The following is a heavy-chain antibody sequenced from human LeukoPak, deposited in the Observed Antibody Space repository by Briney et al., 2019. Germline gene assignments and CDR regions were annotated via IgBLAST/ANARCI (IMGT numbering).Heavy chain of an antibody. CDR2: IYHSGST. J-gene: IGHJ4*02. Sequence: SGTLSLTCAVSGGSISSSNWWSWVRQPPGKGLEWIGEIYHSGSTNYNPSLKSRVTISVDKSKNQFSLKLSSVTAADTAVYYCARDLSSGWYEGGEADYWGQGTLVTVSS. CDR3: ARDLSSGWYEGGEADY. D-gene: IGHD6-19*01. V-gene: IGHV4-4*02. CDR1: GGSISSSNW.